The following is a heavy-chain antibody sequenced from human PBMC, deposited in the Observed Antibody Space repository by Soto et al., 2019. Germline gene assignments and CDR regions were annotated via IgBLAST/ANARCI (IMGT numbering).Heavy chain of an antibody. D-gene: IGHD6-19*01. CDR2: IIPIFGTA. V-gene: IGHV1-69*01. Sequence: QVQLVQSGAEVKKPGSSVKVSCKASGGTFSNYAISWVRQSPGQELEWMGGIIPIFGTANYPQKFQGRVTMNADDSTSTAYLERSSLRSDDTAVYYGARLIVAGTSVRYYFDYWGQGTLVTVSS. J-gene: IGHJ4*02. CDR1: GGTFSNYA. CDR3: ARLIVAGTSVRYYFDY.